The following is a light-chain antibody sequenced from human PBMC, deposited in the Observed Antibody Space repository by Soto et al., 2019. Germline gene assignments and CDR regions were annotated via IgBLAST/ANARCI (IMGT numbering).Light chain of an antibody. CDR1: QSVSSQ. CDR3: QQTYTTPEIT. Sequence: EIVLTQSPATLSLSPGERATLSCRASQSVSSQLAWYQQKPGQAPRLLIYDASNRATGIPARFSGSGSGTDFTLTISSLEPEDFATYYCQQTYTTPEITFGQGTRLEI. J-gene: IGKJ5*01. V-gene: IGKV3-11*01. CDR2: DAS.